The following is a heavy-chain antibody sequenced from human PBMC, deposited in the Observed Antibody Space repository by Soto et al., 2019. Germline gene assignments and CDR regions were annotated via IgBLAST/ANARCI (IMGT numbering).Heavy chain of an antibody. CDR1: GFTFSSYA. J-gene: IGHJ3*02. CDR2: ISYDGSNK. Sequence: ESGGGVVQPGRSLRLSCAASGFTFSSYAMHWVRQAPGKGLEWVAVISYDGSNKYYADSVKGRFTISRDNSKNTLYLQMNSLRAEDTAVYYCARGKTRDAFDIWGQGTMVTVSS. CDR3: ARGKTRDAFDI. V-gene: IGHV3-30-3*01.